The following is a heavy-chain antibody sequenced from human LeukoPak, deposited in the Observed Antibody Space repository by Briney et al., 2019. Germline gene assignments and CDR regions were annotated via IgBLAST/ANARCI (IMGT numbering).Heavy chain of an antibody. CDR2: INSDGRTT. D-gene: IGHD4-23*01. CDR1: GFTFSSYW. CDR3: ALYGGGALDI. J-gene: IGHJ3*02. Sequence: GGSLRLSCAASGFTFSSYWMYWVRQVPGKGLVWVPRINSDGRTTDYADSVKGRFTISRDNAKNTLYLQMNSLRGEDTAVYYCALYGGGALDIWGQGTMVTVSS. V-gene: IGHV3-74*01.